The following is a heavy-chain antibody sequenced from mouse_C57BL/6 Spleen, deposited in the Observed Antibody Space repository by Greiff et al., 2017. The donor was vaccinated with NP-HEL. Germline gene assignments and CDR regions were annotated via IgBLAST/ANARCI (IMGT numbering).Heavy chain of an antibody. CDR2: ISSGGSYT. V-gene: IGHV5-6*01. J-gene: IGHJ2*01. CDR3: ARHVRDSSGQYYFDY. Sequence: EVKLQESGGDLVKPGGSLKLSCAASGFTFSSYGMSWVRQTPDKRLEWVATISSGGSYTYYPDSVKGRFTISRDNAKNTLYLQMSSLKSEDTAMYYCARHVRDSSGQYYFDYWGQGTTLTVSS. CDR1: GFTFSSYG. D-gene: IGHD3-2*02.